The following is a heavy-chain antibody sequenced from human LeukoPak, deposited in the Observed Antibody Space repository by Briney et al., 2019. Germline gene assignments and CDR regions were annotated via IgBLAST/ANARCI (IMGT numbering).Heavy chain of an antibody. CDR1: GGSISGGGYY. D-gene: IGHD6-19*01. J-gene: IGHJ4*02. V-gene: IGHV4-31*11. CDR2: IYYSGST. CDR3: AREVTAVAGDQLFDY. Sequence: PSETLSLTCAVAGGSISGGGYYWSWIRQHPGKGLEWIGYIYYSGSTYYNPSLRGRVTISVDTSKNQFSLKLSSVTAADTAVYYCAREVTAVAGDQLFDYWGQGTLVTVSS.